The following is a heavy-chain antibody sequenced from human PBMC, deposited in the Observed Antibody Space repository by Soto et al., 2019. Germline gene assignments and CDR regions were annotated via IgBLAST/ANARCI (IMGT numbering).Heavy chain of an antibody. Sequence: EVQLVESGGGSVQPGGSLRLSFAASGFTFSTFSMNWVRPAPGRGLEGISYISGGGRPISYEDSVKGRFTISRDNAKTSLYQQADSLTAEDTAVYSCAIDLGWDFDRWGQGTLVTVSS. CDR2: ISGGGRPI. V-gene: IGHV3-48*01. J-gene: IGHJ4*02. CDR1: GFTFSTFS. CDR3: AIDLGWDFDR. D-gene: IGHD6-19*01.